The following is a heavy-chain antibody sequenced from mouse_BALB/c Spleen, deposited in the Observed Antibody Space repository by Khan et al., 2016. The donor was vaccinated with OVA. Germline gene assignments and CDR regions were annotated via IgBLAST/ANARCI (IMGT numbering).Heavy chain of an antibody. J-gene: IGHJ4*01. V-gene: IGHV3-2*02. D-gene: IGHD2-3*01. CDR2: IRYSGST. CDR3: ARDGSRYNYAMDY. CDR1: GYSITRDYA. Sequence: EVQLQESGPGLVKPSQSLSLSCTVTGYSITRDYAWNWIRQFPGNKLEWMGFIRYSGSTNYNPALKSRISITRDTSTNQFFLQLNSLTAEDTATYYCARDGSRYNYAMDYWGQGTSVTVSS.